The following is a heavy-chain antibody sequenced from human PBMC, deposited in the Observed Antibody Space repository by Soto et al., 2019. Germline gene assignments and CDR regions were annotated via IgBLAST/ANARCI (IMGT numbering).Heavy chain of an antibody. CDR3: AKDGGVATIFEGFDY. Sequence: GGSLRLSCAASGFTFSSYAMSWVRQAPGKGLEWVSAISGSGGSTYYADSVKGRFTISRDNSKNTLYLQMNSLRAEDTAVYYCAKDGGVATIFEGFDYWGQGTLVTVSS. V-gene: IGHV3-23*01. CDR2: ISGSGGST. D-gene: IGHD5-12*01. CDR1: GFTFSSYA. J-gene: IGHJ4*02.